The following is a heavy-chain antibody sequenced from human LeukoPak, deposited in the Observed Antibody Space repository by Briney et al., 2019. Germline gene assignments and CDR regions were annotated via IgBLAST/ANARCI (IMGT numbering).Heavy chain of an antibody. J-gene: IGHJ4*02. CDR1: GFTFNSYG. Sequence: PGGSLRLSCAASGFTFNSYGMHWVRQAPGKGLEWLAVISYDETDRYYADSVEGRFTVSRDNSKNTLYLQMNSLRAEDTAVYYCAKRYSSGWYYLDYWGQGTLVTVSS. V-gene: IGHV3-30*18. D-gene: IGHD6-19*01. CDR3: AKRYSSGWYYLDY. CDR2: ISYDETDR.